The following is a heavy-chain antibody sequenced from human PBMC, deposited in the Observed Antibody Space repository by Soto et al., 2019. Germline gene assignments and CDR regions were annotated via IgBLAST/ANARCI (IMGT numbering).Heavy chain of an antibody. V-gene: IGHV1-18*01. Sequence: GASVKVSCKASGYTFTTYGISWVRQAPGQGLEWMGWIGPYNGNTNFAQNLQGRVTLTTDTSTSTAYMELSSLRSEDTAVYYCARGPVGPDGPGDYWGQGTLVTVSS. CDR1: GYTFTTYG. CDR2: IGPYNGNT. CDR3: ARGPVGPDGPGDY. J-gene: IGHJ4*02.